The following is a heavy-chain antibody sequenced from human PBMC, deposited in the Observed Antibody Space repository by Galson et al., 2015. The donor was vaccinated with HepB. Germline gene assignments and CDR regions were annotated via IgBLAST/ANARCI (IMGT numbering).Heavy chain of an antibody. D-gene: IGHD3-3*01. CDR2: ISYDESNK. Sequence: SLRLSCAASGFTFSTYAMHWVRQGPGKGLEWVAVISYDESNKYYTDSVKGRFTISRDNSKNTLYLQMNSLRAEDTAVYYCARDLEGITIYGVATFDYWGQGTLVTVSS. V-gene: IGHV3-30*04. CDR1: GFTFSTYA. J-gene: IGHJ4*02. CDR3: ARDLEGITIYGVATFDY.